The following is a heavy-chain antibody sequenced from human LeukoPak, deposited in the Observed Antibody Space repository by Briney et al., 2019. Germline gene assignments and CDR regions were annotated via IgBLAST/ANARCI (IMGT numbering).Heavy chain of an antibody. CDR2: ISSSSTYI. Sequence: GGSQRLSCAASGFTFSSYILNWVRQAPGKGLEWVSSISSSSTYIYYADSVKGRFTISRENEKNSLYLQMNSLRAEDTAVYYCAREAGLSGVYYFDFWGQGTLVTVSS. V-gene: IGHV3-21*01. D-gene: IGHD3-16*02. J-gene: IGHJ4*02. CDR3: AREAGLSGVYYFDF. CDR1: GFTFSSYI.